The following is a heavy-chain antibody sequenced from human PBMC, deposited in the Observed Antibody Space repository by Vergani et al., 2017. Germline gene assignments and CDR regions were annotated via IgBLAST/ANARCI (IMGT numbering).Heavy chain of an antibody. V-gene: IGHV1-18*01. D-gene: IGHD3-3*01. Sequence: QVQLVQSGAEVKKPGASVKVSCKASGYTFTSYGISWVRQAPGQGLEWMGWISAYNGNTNYAQKLQGSVTMTTDTSTSTAYMELRSLRSDDTAVYYCAKDRGQLRFLEWPGKDPFDYWGQGTLVTVSS. J-gene: IGHJ4*02. CDR1: GYTFTSYG. CDR3: AKDRGQLRFLEWPGKDPFDY. CDR2: ISAYNGNT.